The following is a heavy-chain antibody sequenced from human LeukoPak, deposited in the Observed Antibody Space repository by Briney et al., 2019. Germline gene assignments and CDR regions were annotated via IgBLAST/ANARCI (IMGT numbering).Heavy chain of an antibody. V-gene: IGHV3-7*01. D-gene: IGHD6-13*01. CDR2: IKQDGSEK. CDR1: GFTFSSYW. Sequence: GGSLRLSCAASGFTFSSYWMSWVRQAPGKGLEWVANIKQDGSEKYYVDSVKGRFTISRDNAKNSLYLQMNSLRAEDTAVYYCARAYSSSWYGGGADYWGQGTLVTVSS. CDR3: ARAYSSSWYGGGADY. J-gene: IGHJ4*02.